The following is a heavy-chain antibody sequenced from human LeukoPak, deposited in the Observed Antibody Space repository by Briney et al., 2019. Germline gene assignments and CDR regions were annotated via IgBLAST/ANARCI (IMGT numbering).Heavy chain of an antibody. CDR3: ARGEGSARYSSSLLGLRY. J-gene: IGHJ4*02. V-gene: IGHV4-34*01. Sequence: SETLSLTCAVYGGSFSGYYWSWIRQPPGKGLEWIGEINHSGSTNYNPSLKSRVTISVDTSKNQFSLKLSSVTAADTAVYYCARGEGSARYSSSLLGLRYWGQGTLVTVSS. CDR2: INHSGST. D-gene: IGHD6-13*01. CDR1: GGSFSGYY.